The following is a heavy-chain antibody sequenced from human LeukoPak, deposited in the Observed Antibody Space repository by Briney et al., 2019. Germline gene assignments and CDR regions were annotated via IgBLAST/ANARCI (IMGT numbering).Heavy chain of an antibody. J-gene: IGHJ5*02. CDR1: GGSFSSSIYY. CDR3: ARNGYLAGELLYIPHLNWFDP. D-gene: IGHD3-10*01. V-gene: IGHV4-39*07. CDR2: FHNSGTT. Sequence: SETLSLTCTVSGGSFSSSIYYWAWIRQPPGKGLEGVGSFHNSGTTYYNASLKSRVTISADTSKIQFSLKLSSVTAADTAVYYCARNGYLAGELLYIPHLNWFDPWGQGTLVTVSS.